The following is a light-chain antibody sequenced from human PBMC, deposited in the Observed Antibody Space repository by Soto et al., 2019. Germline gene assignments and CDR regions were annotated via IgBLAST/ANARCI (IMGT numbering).Light chain of an antibody. Sequence: QMTHSPSSLSASVGGRVTITCRASQSISSYLNWYQQKPGKAPKLLIYAASSLQSGVPSRFSGSGSGTDFTLTISSLQPEDFATYYCQQSYSTLWTFGQGTKVDIK. CDR3: QQSYSTLWT. J-gene: IGKJ1*01. CDR1: QSISSY. V-gene: IGKV1-39*01. CDR2: AAS.